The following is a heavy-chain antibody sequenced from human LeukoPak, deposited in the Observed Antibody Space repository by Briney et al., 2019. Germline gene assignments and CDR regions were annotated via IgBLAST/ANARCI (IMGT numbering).Heavy chain of an antibody. Sequence: PSETLSLTCTVSGGSISSGGYYWSWIRQPPGKGLEWIGYIYYSGSTNYNPSLKSRVTISVDTSKNQFSLKLSSVTAADTAVYYCASHEYSSSWGWFDPWGQGTLVTVSS. V-gene: IGHV4-61*08. D-gene: IGHD6-6*01. CDR3: ASHEYSSSWGWFDP. CDR1: GGSISSGGYY. CDR2: IYYSGST. J-gene: IGHJ5*02.